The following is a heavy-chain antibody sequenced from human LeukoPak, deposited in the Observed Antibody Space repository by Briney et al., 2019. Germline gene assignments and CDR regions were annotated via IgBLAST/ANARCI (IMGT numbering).Heavy chain of an antibody. D-gene: IGHD3-10*01. CDR3: ARHQPSSGSYSNPFDY. J-gene: IGHJ4*02. CDR1: GGSISGSSYY. Sequence: SETLSLTCTVSGGSISGSSYYWGWIRQPPGKGLEWIGSIYYSGSTYYNPSLKSRVTISVDTSKNQFSLKLSSVTAADTAVYYCARHQPSSGSYSNPFDYWGQGTLVTVSS. V-gene: IGHV4-39*01. CDR2: IYYSGST.